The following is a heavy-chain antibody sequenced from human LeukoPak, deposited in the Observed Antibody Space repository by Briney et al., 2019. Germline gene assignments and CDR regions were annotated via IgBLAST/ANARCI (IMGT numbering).Heavy chain of an antibody. Sequence: SETLSLTCIVSGGSISSSNYYWGWIRQSPGKGLEWIGSIYSRGSTYYNPSLKSRVIVSSDMSKNQFSLMLNSVTAADTAVYYCARLGDSSGYYAFDYWGQGTLVPVSS. D-gene: IGHD3-22*01. CDR2: IYSRGST. J-gene: IGHJ4*02. V-gene: IGHV4-39*07. CDR1: GGSISSSNYY. CDR3: ARLGDSSGYYAFDY.